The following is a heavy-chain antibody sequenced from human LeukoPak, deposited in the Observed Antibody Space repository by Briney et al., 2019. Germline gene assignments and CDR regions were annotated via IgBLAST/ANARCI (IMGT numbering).Heavy chain of an antibody. CDR1: GFIFSSYS. J-gene: IGHJ4*02. D-gene: IGHD5-24*01. CDR3: AKDVGYNARSFDY. Sequence: GGSLRLSCAASGFIFSSYSMNWVRQAPGKGLEWVSFISSSSSTIYYADSVKGRFTISRDNSKNSLYLQMNSLRTEDTALYYCAKDVGYNARSFDYWGQGTLVTVSS. CDR2: ISSSSSTI. V-gene: IGHV3-48*04.